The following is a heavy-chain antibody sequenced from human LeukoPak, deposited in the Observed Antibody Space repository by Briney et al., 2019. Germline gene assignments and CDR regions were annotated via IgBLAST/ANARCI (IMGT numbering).Heavy chain of an antibody. D-gene: IGHD3-10*01. CDR2: LNANSGDT. V-gene: IGHV1-8*01. CDR1: GSTFTSYD. CDR3: ARGGTYLPFGY. J-gene: IGHJ4*02. Sequence: GASETLSCTASGSTFTSYDINWVRQGTGQGLEWMGWLNANSGDTGYAQNFQARVSMTRNTSISTAYMELSRLRSEHTAIYYGARGGTYLPFGYWGQGTLVTVSS.